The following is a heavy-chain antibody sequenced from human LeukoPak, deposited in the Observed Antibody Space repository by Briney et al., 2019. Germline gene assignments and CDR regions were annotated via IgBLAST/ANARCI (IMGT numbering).Heavy chain of an antibody. V-gene: IGHV3-21*06. J-gene: IGHJ3*02. D-gene: IGHD3-9*01. Sequence: SVTGRFIISRDNAKDSLYLQMNSLRAEDTAVYYCARDQVLTGYYHHDAFDIWGQGTMVTVSS. CDR3: ARDQVLTGYYHHDAFDI.